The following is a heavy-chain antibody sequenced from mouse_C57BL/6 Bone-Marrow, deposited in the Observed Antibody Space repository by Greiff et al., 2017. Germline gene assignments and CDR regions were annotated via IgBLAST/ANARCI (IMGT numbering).Heavy chain of an antibody. CDR3: ARGPLWYPAWFAY. CDR2: IYPRRGNT. D-gene: IGHD2-1*01. CDR1: GYTFTSYG. J-gene: IGHJ3*01. V-gene: IGHV1-81*01. Sequence: QVQLQQSGAELARPGASVKLSCKASGYTFTSYGISWVKQRTGQGLEWIGEIYPRRGNTYYNEKFKGKATLTAAKSSSTAYMELRSLTAEDSAVYVCARGPLWYPAWFAYWGQGTLVTVSA.